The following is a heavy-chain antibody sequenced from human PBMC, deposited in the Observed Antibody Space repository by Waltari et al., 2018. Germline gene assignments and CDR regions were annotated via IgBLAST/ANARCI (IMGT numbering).Heavy chain of an antibody. CDR3: TRAAGRRFDY. Sequence: QVQLQQSGPGLVKPSQTLSLTCAISGDSLSNNGVAWNWVRQSPSGGLEWLGTTYQMGKWYNDDAVSVKSRITINPATSKNQVSLQLNSVTPDDTAVYYCTRAAGRRFDYWGQGTAVTVSS. CDR2: TYQMGKWYN. J-gene: IGHJ4*02. CDR1: GDSLSNNGVA. V-gene: IGHV6-1*01.